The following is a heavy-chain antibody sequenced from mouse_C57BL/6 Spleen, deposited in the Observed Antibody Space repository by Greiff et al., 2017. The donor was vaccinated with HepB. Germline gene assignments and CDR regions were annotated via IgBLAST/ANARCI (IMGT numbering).Heavy chain of an antibody. Sequence: EVHLVESGGGLVKPGGSLKLSCAASGFTFSSYAMSWVRQTPEKRLEWVATISDGGSYTYYPDNVKGRFTISRDNAKNNLYLQMSHLKSEDTAMYYCARERSITTVVGGFAYWGQGTLVTVSA. V-gene: IGHV5-4*01. D-gene: IGHD1-1*01. J-gene: IGHJ3*01. CDR3: ARERSITTVVGGFAY. CDR2: ISDGGSYT. CDR1: GFTFSSYA.